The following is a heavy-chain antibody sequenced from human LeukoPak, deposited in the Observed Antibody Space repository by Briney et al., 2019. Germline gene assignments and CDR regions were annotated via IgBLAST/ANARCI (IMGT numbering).Heavy chain of an antibody. CDR3: AEETRSGIAAAVDY. J-gene: IGHJ4*02. D-gene: IGHD6-13*01. CDR2: ISGSGSTT. Sequence: GGSLRLSCAASGFTFSNYAMTWVRQAPGKGLEWVSAISGSGSTTYYADSVKGRFTISRDNSKSTLYLQMNSLRAEDTAVFYCAEETRSGIAAAVDYWGQGTLATVSS. CDR1: GFTFSNYA. V-gene: IGHV3-23*01.